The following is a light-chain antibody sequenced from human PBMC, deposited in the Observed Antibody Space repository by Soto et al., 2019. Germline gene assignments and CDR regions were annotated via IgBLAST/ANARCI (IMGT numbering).Light chain of an antibody. Sequence: EIVMTQSPASLSVSPGERATLSCRASQSVSSNLAWYQHKPGQSPRLFIYGASTRATGIPARFSGSGSGTEFSLTISSLQSEDFAVYYCQQYNNWLPYTFGPGTKLEIK. CDR2: GAS. CDR1: QSVSSN. CDR3: QQYNNWLPYT. J-gene: IGKJ2*01. V-gene: IGKV3-15*01.